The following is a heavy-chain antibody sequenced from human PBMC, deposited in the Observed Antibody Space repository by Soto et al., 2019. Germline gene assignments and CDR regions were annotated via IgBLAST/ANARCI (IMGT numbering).Heavy chain of an antibody. V-gene: IGHV4-34*01. CDR2: LNHSGST. J-gene: IGHJ6*02. CDR3: ARAISTTVVTTAYSVGMDV. Sequence: SETLSLTCAVYGGPFSAYYWNWIRRPPGKGLEWIGALNHSGSTNYNPSLKSRFTISVDTSTNPFSLKLNSVTAADTAVYYCARAISTTVVTTAYSVGMDVWGQGTTVT. CDR1: GGPFSAYY. D-gene: IGHD4-17*01.